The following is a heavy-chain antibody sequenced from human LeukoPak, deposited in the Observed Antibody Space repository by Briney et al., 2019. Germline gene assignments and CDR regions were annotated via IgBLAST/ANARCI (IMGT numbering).Heavy chain of an antibody. V-gene: IGHV4-39*01. CDR3: ATSLGYCSGTSCFPAFDI. D-gene: IGHD2-2*01. Sequence: PSETLSLTCTVSGGSISSSSYYWGWIRQPPGKGLEWIGSIYYSGSTYYNPSLKSRVTISVDTSKNQFSLKLSSVTAADTAVYYCATSLGYCSGTSCFPAFDIWGQGTMVTVSS. CDR2: IYYSGST. CDR1: GGSISSSSYY. J-gene: IGHJ3*02.